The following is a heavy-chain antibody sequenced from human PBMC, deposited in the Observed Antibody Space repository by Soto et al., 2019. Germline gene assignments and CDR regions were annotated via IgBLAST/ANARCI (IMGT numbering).Heavy chain of an antibody. V-gene: IGHV1-69*01. CDR3: ASVHDYGCNLPSNGFDP. J-gene: IGHJ5*02. CDR1: GGTFSSYA. CDR2: IIPIFGTA. D-gene: IGHD4-17*01. Sequence: QVQLVQSGAEVKKPGSSVQVSCKASGGTFSSYAISWVRQAPGQGLEWMGGIIPIFGTANYAQKFQGRVTITADESTSPAYMELSSLRSEDTAVYYCASVHDYGCNLPSNGFDPLGQGTLVTVSS.